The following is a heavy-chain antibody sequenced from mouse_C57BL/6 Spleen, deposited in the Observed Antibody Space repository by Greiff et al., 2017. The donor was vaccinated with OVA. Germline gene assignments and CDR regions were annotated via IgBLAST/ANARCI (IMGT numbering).Heavy chain of an antibody. CDR3: ARGYFDY. J-gene: IGHJ2*01. CDR1: GYTFTDYN. Sequence: EVKVVESGPELVKPGASVKIPCKASGYTFTDYNMDWVKQSHGKSLEWIGDINPNNGGTIYNQKFKGKATLTVDKSSSTAYMELRSLTSEDTAVYYCARGYFDYWGQGTTLTVSS. V-gene: IGHV1-18*01. CDR2: INPNNGGT.